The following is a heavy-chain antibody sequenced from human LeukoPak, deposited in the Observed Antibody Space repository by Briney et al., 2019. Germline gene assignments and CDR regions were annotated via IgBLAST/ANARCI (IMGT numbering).Heavy chain of an antibody. J-gene: IGHJ6*03. D-gene: IGHD2-2*01. CDR1: GVSISSYY. V-gene: IGHV4-59*08. CDR2: IYYSGST. Sequence: KPSETLSLTCTVSGVSISSYYWSWIRQPPGKGLEWIGYIYYSGSTNYNPSLKSRVTISVDTSKNQVSLKLSSVTAADTAVYYCARQSCSSTSCPTGYYYYMDVWGKGTTVTVSS. CDR3: ARQSCSSTSCPTGYYYYMDV.